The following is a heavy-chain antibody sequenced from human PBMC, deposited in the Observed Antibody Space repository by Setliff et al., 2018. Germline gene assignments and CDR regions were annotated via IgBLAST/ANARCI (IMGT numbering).Heavy chain of an antibody. CDR3: ARFGGSCSSSSCYASDL. Sequence: ASVKVSCKASGGTFRNYGISWVRQAPGQGLDWMGGIIPIFGTANYAQKFQGRVTITTDDSTNTAYMELSSLRSEDTAVYFCARFGGSCSSSSCYASDLWGQGTMVTVSS. D-gene: IGHD2-2*01. V-gene: IGHV1-69*05. J-gene: IGHJ3*01. CDR1: GGTFRNYG. CDR2: IIPIFGTA.